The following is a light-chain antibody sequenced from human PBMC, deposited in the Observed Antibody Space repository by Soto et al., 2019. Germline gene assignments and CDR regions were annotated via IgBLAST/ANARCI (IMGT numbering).Light chain of an antibody. CDR2: WAS. J-gene: IGKJ4*01. V-gene: IGKV4-1*01. CDR3: QQYYSSPLT. Sequence: DIVMTQSPDSLAVSLGERATINCKSGQSLLHSSNNKNFLAWYQQKPGQPPKLLIYWASTRESGVPDRFSGSGSGTDFTLTISSLQAEDVAVYYCQQYYSSPLTFGGGTKVEIK. CDR1: QSLLHSSNNKNF.